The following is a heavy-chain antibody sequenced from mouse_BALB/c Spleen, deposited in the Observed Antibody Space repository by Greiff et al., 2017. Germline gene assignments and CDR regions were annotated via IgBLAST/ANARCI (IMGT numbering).Heavy chain of an antibody. CDR3: ARGVTTVVESLFDY. CDR2: IDPSDSYT. Sequence: QVQLQQPGAELVKPGASVKLSCKASGYTFTSYWMHWVKQRPGQGLEWIGEIDPSDSYTNYNQKFKGKATLTVDKSSSTAYMQLSSLTSEDSAVYYSARGVTTVVESLFDYWGQGTTLTVSS. D-gene: IGHD1-1*01. V-gene: IGHV1-69*02. J-gene: IGHJ2*01. CDR1: GYTFTSYW.